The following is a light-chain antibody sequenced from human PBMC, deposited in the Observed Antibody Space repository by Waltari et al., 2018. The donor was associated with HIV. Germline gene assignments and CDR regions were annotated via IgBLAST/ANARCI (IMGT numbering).Light chain of an antibody. CDR1: QSLLHSNGYNY. J-gene: IGKJ4*01. V-gene: IGKV2-28*01. Sequence: VMTQSPLSLPVTPGEPASISCRSSQSLLHSNGYNYLDWYLQKPVQSPQLQIFLGANRAPGVPDRCSGSATVTDFTLKSSSVEAEDVGIYYCMQALQSPLTFGGGTKVEIK. CDR2: LGA. CDR3: MQALQSPLT.